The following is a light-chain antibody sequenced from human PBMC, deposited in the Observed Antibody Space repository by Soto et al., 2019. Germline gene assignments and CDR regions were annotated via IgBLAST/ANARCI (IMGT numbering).Light chain of an antibody. V-gene: IGKV1-5*03. J-gene: IGKJ4*01. CDR1: HSISSC. CDR3: QQYDSYSPLT. Sequence: DIQMTQSPSTLSASVGDRVTITCRASHSISSCLAWYQQKPGKAPKLLIYKASGLESGVPSRFSGSGSGTDFTLTISSLQPDDFATYYCQQYDSYSPLTFGGGTRWIS. CDR2: KAS.